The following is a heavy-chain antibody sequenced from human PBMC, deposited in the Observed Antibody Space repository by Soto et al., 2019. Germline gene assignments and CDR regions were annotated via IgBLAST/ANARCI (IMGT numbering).Heavy chain of an antibody. D-gene: IGHD3-3*01. J-gene: IGHJ6*03. CDR3: RGGGYYDFWSGYYTSLDYYYYMDV. V-gene: IGHV1-69*02. CDR1: GGTFSSYT. Sequence: QVQLVQSGAEVKKPGSSVKVSCKASGGTFSSYTISWVRQAPGQGLEWMGRIIPILGIANYAQKFQGRVTSTADKSTSPAYRELSSLRSEDTAVYYCRGGGYYDFWSGYYTSLDYYYYMDVWGKGTTVTVSS. CDR2: IIPILGIA.